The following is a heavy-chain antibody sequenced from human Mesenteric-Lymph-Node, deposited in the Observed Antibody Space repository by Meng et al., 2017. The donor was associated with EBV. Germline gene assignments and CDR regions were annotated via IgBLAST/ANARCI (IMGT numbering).Heavy chain of an antibody. V-gene: IGHV2-5*02. J-gene: IGHJ5*01. CDR1: GFSIATTGVA. Sequence: QITLKASGPTLMRPTQHLPLSCTLSGFSIATTGVAVGCIRQPPGQALEWLALIYWDGEKHYSPSLKSRLTITKVTSKNQVILTMTKVYPVDTATYYCAHSFTTSGNWFDYWGQGALVTVSS. D-gene: IGHD2/OR15-2a*01. CDR3: AHSFTTSGNWFDY. CDR2: IYWDGEK.